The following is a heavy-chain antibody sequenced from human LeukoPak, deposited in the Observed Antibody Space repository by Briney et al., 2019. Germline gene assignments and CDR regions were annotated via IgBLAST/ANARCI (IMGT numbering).Heavy chain of an antibody. Sequence: PGGSLRLSCAASGFTFSSYAMNWVRQAPGKGLEWVSYISSSGSTIYYADSVKGRFTISRDNAKNSLYLQMNSLRAEDTAVYYCACGAAKSLDAFDIWGQGTMVTVSS. CDR1: GFTFSSYA. J-gene: IGHJ3*02. V-gene: IGHV3-48*03. D-gene: IGHD6-13*01. CDR2: ISSSGSTI. CDR3: ACGAAKSLDAFDI.